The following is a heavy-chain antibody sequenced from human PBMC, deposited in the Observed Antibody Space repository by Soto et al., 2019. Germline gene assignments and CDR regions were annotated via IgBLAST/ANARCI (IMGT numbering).Heavy chain of an antibody. CDR3: ASSDSSLFYYYGIDV. CDR1: GFTFSSYG. Sequence: QVQLVESGGGVVQPGRSLRLSCAASGFTFSSYGMHWVRQAPGKGLEWVAVISYDGSNKYYADSAKGRFTISRDNSKNTLYLQMNSLRAEDTAAYYCASSDSSLFYYYGIDVWGQGTTVTVSS. CDR2: ISYDGSNK. D-gene: IGHD4-4*01. J-gene: IGHJ6*02. V-gene: IGHV3-30*03.